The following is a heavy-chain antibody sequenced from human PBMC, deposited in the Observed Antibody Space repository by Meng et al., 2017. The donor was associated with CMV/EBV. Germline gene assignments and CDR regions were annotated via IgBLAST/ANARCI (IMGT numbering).Heavy chain of an antibody. Sequence: SLRLSCAASGFTFDDYAMHWVRQAPGKGLEWVSGISWNSGSIGYADSVKGRFTISRDNAKNSLYLQMNSLRAEDTALYYCAKDLVPAATWSYYYYGMDVWGQGTTVTVSS. CDR1: GFTFDDYA. D-gene: IGHD2-2*01. V-gene: IGHV3-9*01. CDR3: AKDLVPAATWSYYYYGMDV. CDR2: ISWNSGSI. J-gene: IGHJ6*02.